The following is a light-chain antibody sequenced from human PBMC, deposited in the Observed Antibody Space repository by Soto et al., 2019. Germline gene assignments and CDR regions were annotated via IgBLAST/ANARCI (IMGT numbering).Light chain of an antibody. CDR1: QSVISRN. CDR2: GAS. V-gene: IGKV3-20*01. CDR3: QQYGSSPQPIT. Sequence: EIVLTQSPGTLSLSPGERATLSCRASQSVISRNLAWYQQKPGQAPRLLTYGASSRATGIPDRFSGSGSGTDFTLTISRLEPEDFAVYYCQQYGSSPQPITFGQGTRLEIK. J-gene: IGKJ5*01.